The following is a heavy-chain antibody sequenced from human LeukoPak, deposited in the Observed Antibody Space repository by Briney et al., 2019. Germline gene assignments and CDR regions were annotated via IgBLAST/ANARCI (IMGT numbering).Heavy chain of an antibody. Sequence: GGSLRLSCAASGFTFSNAWMSWVRQAPGKGLEWVGRIKSKTDGGTTDYAAPVKGRFTISRDDSKNTLYLQMNSLKTEDTAVYYCTTDFDYDILTGYSAPFGYWGQGTLVTVSS. D-gene: IGHD3-9*01. CDR1: GFTFSNAW. CDR2: IKSKTDGGTT. CDR3: TTDFDYDILTGYSAPFGY. V-gene: IGHV3-15*01. J-gene: IGHJ4*02.